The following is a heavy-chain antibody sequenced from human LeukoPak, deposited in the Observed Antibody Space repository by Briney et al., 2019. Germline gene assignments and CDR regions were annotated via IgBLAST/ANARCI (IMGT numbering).Heavy chain of an antibody. CDR3: AKDIAIYYDSSGYYHY. CDR2: IYGGGST. D-gene: IGHD3-22*01. Sequence: GGSLRLSCAATGLSVSSNFMSRVRQAPGKGLEWVSVIYGGGSTYYADSVKGRFTISRDNSKNTLYLQMNSLRAEDTAVYYCAKDIAIYYDSSGYYHYWGQGTLVTVSS. V-gene: IGHV3-53*01. CDR1: GLSVSSNF. J-gene: IGHJ4*02.